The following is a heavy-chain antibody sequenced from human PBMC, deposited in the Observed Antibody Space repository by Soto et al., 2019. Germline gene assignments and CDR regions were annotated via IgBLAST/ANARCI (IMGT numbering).Heavy chain of an antibody. CDR1: GGTFSSYA. V-gene: IGHV1-69*06. CDR2: IIPIFGTA. D-gene: IGHD6-13*01. Sequence: SVKVSCKASGGTFSSYAISWVRQAPGQGLEWMGGIIPIFGTANYAQKFQGRVTITADKSTSTAYMELSSLRPEDTAVYYCASAEKGIAAAGNLDYWGQGTLVTVSS. J-gene: IGHJ4*02. CDR3: ASAEKGIAAAGNLDY.